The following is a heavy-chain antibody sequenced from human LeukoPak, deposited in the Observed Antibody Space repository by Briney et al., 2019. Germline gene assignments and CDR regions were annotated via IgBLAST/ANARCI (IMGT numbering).Heavy chain of an antibody. CDR1: GFTFSTST. V-gene: IGHV3-30*09. CDR3: ARPLSNGYFHDSGGYYPYAMDV. CDR2: ISYDGSNK. D-gene: IGHD3-22*01. J-gene: IGHJ6*02. Sequence: HPGRSLRLSCAASGFTFSTSTMHWVRQAPGKGLEWVAVISYDGSNKFYADSVKGRFASSRDNSKNTLYLQMNSLRGYDSAVYYCARPLSNGYFHDSGGYYPYAMDVWGQGTTVTVSS.